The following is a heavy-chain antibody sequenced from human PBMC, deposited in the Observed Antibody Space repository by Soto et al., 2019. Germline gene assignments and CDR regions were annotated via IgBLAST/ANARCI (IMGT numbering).Heavy chain of an antibody. CDR3: ARERGSKSMDV. J-gene: IGHJ6*02. D-gene: IGHD2-15*01. CDR2: IRLEGSEG. CDR1: GFTFSNSW. V-gene: IGHV3-7*03. Sequence: GSLTLSCAASGFTFSNSWMTCVRQAPGRGLEWVANIRLEGSEGSYVDSVKGRFTISRDNAKVSLFLQMNSLRAEDTAVYYCARERGSKSMDVWGQGTTVTVSS.